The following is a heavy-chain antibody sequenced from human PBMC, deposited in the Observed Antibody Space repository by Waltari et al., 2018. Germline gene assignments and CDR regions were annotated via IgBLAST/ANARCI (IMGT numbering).Heavy chain of an antibody. J-gene: IGHJ6*03. CDR2: IYYSGST. Sequence: QVRLQESGPGLVKPSETLSLTCTVSGGSISSYYWSWIRQPPGKGLEWIGYIYYSGSTNYNPSLKSRVTISVDTSKNQFSLKLSSVTAADTAVYYCAREVTTHEDYYYYYMDVWGKGTTVTISS. D-gene: IGHD4-17*01. V-gene: IGHV4-59*01. CDR3: AREVTTHEDYYYYYMDV. CDR1: GGSISSYY.